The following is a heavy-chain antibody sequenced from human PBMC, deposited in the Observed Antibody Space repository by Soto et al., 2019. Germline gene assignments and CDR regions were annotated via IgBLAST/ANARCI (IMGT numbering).Heavy chain of an antibody. V-gene: IGHV3-23*01. Sequence: GGSLRLSCAASGFTFNNYAMNWVRQAPGKGLEWVATISNTGGSTYYADSVKGRFTISRDNSKNTLYLQMNSLRVEDTAVYYCTKGRLAGNFDYWGQGTQVTVSS. J-gene: IGHJ4*02. CDR1: GFTFNNYA. CDR3: TKGRLAGNFDY. CDR2: ISNTGGST.